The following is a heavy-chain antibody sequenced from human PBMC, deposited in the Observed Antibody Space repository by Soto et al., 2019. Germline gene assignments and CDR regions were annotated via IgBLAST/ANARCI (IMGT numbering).Heavy chain of an antibody. J-gene: IGHJ4*02. D-gene: IGHD1-1*01. CDR3: ARSGDNYNRLDY. CDR1: GFTFSDYY. Sequence: LRLSCEGSGFTFSDYYISWIRQAPGKGLEWISYSSNSGTFSRYADSVNGRFSISRDNTKNLLYLQMNSLRAEDTAVYYCARSGDNYNRLDYWGQGTPVTVSS. CDR2: SSNSGTFS. V-gene: IGHV3-11*06.